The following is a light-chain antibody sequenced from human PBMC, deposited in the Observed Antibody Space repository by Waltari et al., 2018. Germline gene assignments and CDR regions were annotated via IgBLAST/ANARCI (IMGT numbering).Light chain of an antibody. CDR2: FAS. CDR3: QQYGNLLWT. J-gene: IGKJ1*01. Sequence: DIVMTQSPLSLPVTPGEPASISCRSSQSLLFVNGYNYLDWYLQKPGQSPQLLIYFASNRASGVPDRFSGSGSGTDFTLKISSVEAEDFAVYYCQQYGNLLWTFGQGTKVEIK. CDR1: QSLLFVNGYNY. V-gene: IGKV2-28*01.